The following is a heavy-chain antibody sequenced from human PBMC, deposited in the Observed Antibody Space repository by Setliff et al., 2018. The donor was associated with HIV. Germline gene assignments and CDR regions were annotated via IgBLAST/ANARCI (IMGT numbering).Heavy chain of an antibody. D-gene: IGHD4-17*01. V-gene: IGHV4-4*02. CDR3: ASCIFGDYARYFDL. CDR1: GGSISSSNW. J-gene: IGHJ2*01. CDR2: IHHSGST. Sequence: ASETLSLTCAVSGGSISSSNWWSWVRQAPGEGLEWIGEIHHSGSTNYKPSLKSRVTISVAKSKNQFSLKLSSVTAADTAVYYCASCIFGDYARYFDLWGRGTLVTVSS.